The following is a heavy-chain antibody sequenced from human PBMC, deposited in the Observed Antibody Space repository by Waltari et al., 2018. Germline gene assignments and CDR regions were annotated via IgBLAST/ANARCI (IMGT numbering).Heavy chain of an antibody. J-gene: IGHJ4*02. CDR1: GYTFTSYA. V-gene: IGHV7-4-1*02. CDR3: ARGGRGPTGYGDYSY. D-gene: IGHD4-17*01. CDR2: ANPTTWTP. Sequence: QVQLVQSGSELKKPGASVKVSCKASGYTFTSYAMNWVRQAPGQGLEWRGWANPTTWTPAYAQGFTGRFVFSFDTSVSTAYLQFSSLKAEDTAVYYCARGGRGPTGYGDYSYWGQGTLVTVSS.